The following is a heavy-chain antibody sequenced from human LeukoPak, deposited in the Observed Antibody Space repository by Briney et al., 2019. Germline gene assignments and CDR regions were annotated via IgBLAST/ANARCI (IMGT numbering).Heavy chain of an antibody. CDR3: ARDGFRGATDY. D-gene: IGHD1-26*01. J-gene: IGHJ4*02. CDR1: GYTFSIYS. CDR2: INAYNGNT. Sequence: ASVKLSYKSSGYTFSIYSTSWVRQAPAQGLEWMGWINAYNGNTKYTQNFQGRVTMTTDTSTSTAYMGLRSLRSDDTAVYYCARDGFRGATDYWGQGTLVTVSS. V-gene: IGHV1-18*01.